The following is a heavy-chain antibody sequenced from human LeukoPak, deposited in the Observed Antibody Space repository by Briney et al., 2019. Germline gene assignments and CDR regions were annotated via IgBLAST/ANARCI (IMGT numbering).Heavy chain of an antibody. CDR2: IKEDGSDK. Sequence: GGSLRLSCAASGFTFSNYWMSWVRQTPGKGLEWVANIKEDGSDKYYVDSLKGRFTISRDNAKNSLYLQMNSLRAEDTAVYYCANNGIAVAGTLDYWGQGTLVTVSS. CDR1: GFTFSNYW. J-gene: IGHJ4*02. V-gene: IGHV3-7*01. CDR3: ANNGIAVAGTLDY. D-gene: IGHD6-19*01.